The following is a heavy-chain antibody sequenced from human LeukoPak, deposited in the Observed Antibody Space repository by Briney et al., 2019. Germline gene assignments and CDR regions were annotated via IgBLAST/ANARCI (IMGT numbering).Heavy chain of an antibody. V-gene: IGHV3-23*01. CDR1: GFTFSSYA. Sequence: GGSLRLSCAASGFTFSSYAMSWVRQAPGEGLEWVSAISGSGGSTYYADSVKGRFTISRDNSKNTLYLQMNSLRAEDTAVYYCAKDLEPADYGDYLNWFDPWGQGTLVTVSS. J-gene: IGHJ5*02. CDR2: ISGSGGST. D-gene: IGHD4-17*01. CDR3: AKDLEPADYGDYLNWFDP.